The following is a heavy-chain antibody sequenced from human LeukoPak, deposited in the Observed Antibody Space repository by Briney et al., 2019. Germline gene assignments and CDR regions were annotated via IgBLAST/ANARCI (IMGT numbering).Heavy chain of an antibody. CDR2: IIPIFGTA. D-gene: IGHD6-19*01. V-gene: IGHV1-69*01. Sequence: GRSLRLSCAASGFTFSSYAISWVRQAPGQGLEWMGGIIPIFGTANYAQKFQGRVTITADESTSTAYMELSSLRSEDTAVYYCAREIQERWLHYWGQGTLVTVSS. CDR1: GFTFSSYA. CDR3: AREIQERWLHY. J-gene: IGHJ4*02.